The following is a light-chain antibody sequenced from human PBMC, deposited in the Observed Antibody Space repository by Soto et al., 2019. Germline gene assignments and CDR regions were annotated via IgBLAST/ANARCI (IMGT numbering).Light chain of an antibody. J-gene: IGLJ3*02. Sequence: QSALSQPASVSGSPGQSITISCSGSNSDVDFGSVSWYQQLPGKAPKLMIYGVTNRASGVSNRFSGSKSDNRASLTISGLQPEDEADYYCSSYTHPFTWVFGGGTKLTVL. CDR3: SSYTHPFTWV. CDR1: NSDVDFGS. CDR2: GVT. V-gene: IGLV2-14*01.